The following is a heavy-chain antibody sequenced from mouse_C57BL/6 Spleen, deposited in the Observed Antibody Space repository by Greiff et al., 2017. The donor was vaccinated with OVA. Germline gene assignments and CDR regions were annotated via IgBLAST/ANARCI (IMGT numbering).Heavy chain of an antibody. V-gene: IGHV1-69*01. D-gene: IGHD6-2*01. Sequence: VQLQQSGAELVMPGASVKLSCKASGYTFTSYWMHWVKQRPGQGLEWIGEIDPSDSYTNYNQKFKGKSTLTVDKSSSTAYMQLSSLTSEDSAVYYCAIASSFYWYFDVWGTGTTVTVSS. CDR2: IDPSDSYT. CDR3: AIASSFYWYFDV. J-gene: IGHJ1*03. CDR1: GYTFTSYW.